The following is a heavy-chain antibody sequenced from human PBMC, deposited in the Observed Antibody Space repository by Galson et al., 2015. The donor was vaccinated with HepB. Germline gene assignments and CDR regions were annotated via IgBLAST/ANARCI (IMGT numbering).Heavy chain of an antibody. CDR1: GFTFSNFA. Sequence: SLRLSCAASGFTFSNFAMSWVRQAPGKGLEWVSSISASGGGTYYADSVTGRFTISRDNSRNTLSLQINSLRPEDTAAYYCAKGSTILGYYFDYWGQGALVTVSS. J-gene: IGHJ4*02. D-gene: IGHD3-16*01. CDR3: AKGSTILGYYFDY. V-gene: IGHV3-23*01. CDR2: ISASGGGT.